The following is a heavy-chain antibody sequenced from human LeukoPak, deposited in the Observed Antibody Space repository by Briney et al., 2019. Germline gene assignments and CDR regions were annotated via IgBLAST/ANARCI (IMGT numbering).Heavy chain of an antibody. D-gene: IGHD2-15*01. Sequence: GGSLRLSCAASGFTFSSYAMSWVRQAPGKGLEWVSAISGSGGSTYYADSVKGRFTISRDNSKNTLYLQMNSLRAEGTAVYYCARVGYCSGGSCYSYFDYWGQGTLVTVSS. CDR3: ARVGYCSGGSCYSYFDY. CDR2: ISGSGGST. CDR1: GFTFSSYA. J-gene: IGHJ4*02. V-gene: IGHV3-23*01.